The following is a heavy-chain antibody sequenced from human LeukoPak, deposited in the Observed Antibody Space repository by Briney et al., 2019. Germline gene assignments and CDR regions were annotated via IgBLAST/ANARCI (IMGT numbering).Heavy chain of an antibody. Sequence: AASVTVSYKASGYTFTSYYMHWVRQAPGQGLEWMGIINPSGGSTSYAQKFQGRVTMTRDTSTSTVYMELSSLRSEDTAVYYCARAGPLRNWFDPWGQGTLVTVSS. CDR3: ARAGPLRNWFDP. J-gene: IGHJ5*02. V-gene: IGHV1-46*01. D-gene: IGHD1-1*01. CDR2: INPSGGST. CDR1: GYTFTSYY.